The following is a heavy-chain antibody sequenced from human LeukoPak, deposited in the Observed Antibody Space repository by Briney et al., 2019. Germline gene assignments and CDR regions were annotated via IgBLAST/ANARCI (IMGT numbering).Heavy chain of an antibody. D-gene: IGHD2-2*01. CDR3: ARYCSSTSCGNCYYYGMDV. Sequence: SETLSLTCTVSGGSISSYYWSWIRQPPGKGLEWIGYIYYSGSTNYNPSLKSRVTISVDTSKNQFSLKLSSVTAADTAVYYCARYCSSTSCGNCYYYGMDVWGQGTTVTVSS. V-gene: IGHV4-59*08. CDR1: GGSISSYY. J-gene: IGHJ6*02. CDR2: IYYSGST.